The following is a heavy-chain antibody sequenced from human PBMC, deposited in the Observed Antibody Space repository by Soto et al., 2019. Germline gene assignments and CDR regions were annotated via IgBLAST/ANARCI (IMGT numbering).Heavy chain of an antibody. CDR3: ARHVRGAVTMNWFDP. CDR1: GGSFISSNFY. V-gene: IGHV4-39*01. D-gene: IGHD3-10*02. J-gene: IGHJ5*02. CDR2: VEYGGST. Sequence: SETLSLTCTVSGGSFISSNFYWGLIRQPPGKGLEWIGSVEYGGSTYDNPSLQSRVTLSADTSKNQFSLKLTSVTAADTAIYYCARHVRGAVTMNWFDPWGHGTLVTVSS.